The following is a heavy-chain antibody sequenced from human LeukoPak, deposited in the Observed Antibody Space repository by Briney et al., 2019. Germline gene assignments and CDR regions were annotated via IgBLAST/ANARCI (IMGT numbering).Heavy chain of an antibody. J-gene: IGHJ5*02. V-gene: IGHV4-59*01. CDR1: GDSITDYY. D-gene: IGHD1-26*01. CDR2: ISYSGRA. CDR3: ARVLAGGGSEWVDN. Sequence: PSGTLSLTCTVSGDSITDYYWSWIRQPPGKGLEWIGYISYSGRATYNPSVKSRVTISLATSRTQFSLSLTSVTAADTAVYYCARVLAGGGSEWVDNWGQGTLVTVSS.